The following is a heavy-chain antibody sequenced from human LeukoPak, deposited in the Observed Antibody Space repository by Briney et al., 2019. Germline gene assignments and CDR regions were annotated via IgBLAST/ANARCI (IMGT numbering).Heavy chain of an antibody. Sequence: KASETLSLTCTVSGGSISSYYWSWIRQPPGKGLEWIGYIYDSGSTNYNPSLKSRVTISLDTSKNQFSLKLSSVTAADTAVYYCASLGELSLYRYWGQGTLVTVSS. J-gene: IGHJ4*02. D-gene: IGHD3-16*02. V-gene: IGHV4-4*08. CDR1: GGSISSYY. CDR2: IYDSGST. CDR3: ASLGELSLYRY.